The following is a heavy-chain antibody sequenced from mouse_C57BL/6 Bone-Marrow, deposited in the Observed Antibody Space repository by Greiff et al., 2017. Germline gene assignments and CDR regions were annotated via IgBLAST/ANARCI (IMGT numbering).Heavy chain of an antibody. V-gene: IGHV1-80*01. CDR2: IYPGDGDT. CDR3: ARGDYGDWYFDV. D-gene: IGHD2-4*01. J-gene: IGHJ1*03. Sequence: QVQLQQSGAELVKPGASVKISCKASGYAFSSYWMNWVKQRPGKGLEWIGQIYPGDGDTNYNGKFKGKATLTADKSSSTAYMQLSSLTSEDSAVYFCARGDYGDWYFDVWGTGTTVTVSA. CDR1: GYAFSSYW.